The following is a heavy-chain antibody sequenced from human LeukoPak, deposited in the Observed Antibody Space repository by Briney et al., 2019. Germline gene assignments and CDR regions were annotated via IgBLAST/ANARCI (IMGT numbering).Heavy chain of an antibody. CDR3: ARAPHIYGMDV. Sequence: GGSLRLSCAASGFTFSSYWMSWVRQAPGKGLEWVANIRQDGSVQNYVDSVKGRFTISRDNAKNSLYLQMNSLRAEDTAVYYCARAPHIYGMDVWGQGTTVTVSS. V-gene: IGHV3-7*01. CDR1: GFTFSSYW. CDR2: IRQDGSVQ. J-gene: IGHJ6*02.